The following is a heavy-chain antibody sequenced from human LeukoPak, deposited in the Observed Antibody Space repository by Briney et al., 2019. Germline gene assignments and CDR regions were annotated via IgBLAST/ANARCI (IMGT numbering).Heavy chain of an antibody. CDR3: ARDGVAVTGTIADF. Sequence: GGSLRLSCAASGLTFSSYEMNWVRQAPGKGLEWVAYISGRGSTIYYADSVKGRFTISRDNAKNSLYLQMNSLRAEDTAVYYCARDGVAVTGTIADFWGQGTLVTVSS. CDR2: ISGRGSTI. CDR1: GLTFSSYE. V-gene: IGHV3-48*03. D-gene: IGHD6-19*01. J-gene: IGHJ4*02.